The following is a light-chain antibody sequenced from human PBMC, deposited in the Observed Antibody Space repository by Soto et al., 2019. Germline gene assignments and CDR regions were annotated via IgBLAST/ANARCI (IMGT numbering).Light chain of an antibody. V-gene: IGKV3-15*01. J-gene: IGKJ1*01. CDR1: QSVGTK. CDR3: QEYIQWPPGM. Sequence: IVMTQSPATLSVSPGERANLSCRASQSVGTKLAWYQQTPGQAPRLLIYGASNRATGVPARISGSVSGTEFTLTIASLQSEDFAVYYCQEYIQWPPGMFGPGTTVDIK. CDR2: GAS.